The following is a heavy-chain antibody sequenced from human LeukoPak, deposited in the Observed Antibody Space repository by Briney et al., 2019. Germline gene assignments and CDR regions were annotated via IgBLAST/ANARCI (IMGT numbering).Heavy chain of an antibody. CDR3: ARKYCGGDCHYYCGMDV. CDR2: IKQDGSEK. V-gene: IGHV3-7*01. D-gene: IGHD2-21*02. CDR1: GFAFSSYW. Sequence: PGGSLRLSCAASGFAFSSYWMSWVRQAPGKGLEWVANIKQDGSEKYYVDSVKGRLTISRDNAKNSLYLQMNSLRAEDTAVYYCARKYCGGDCHYYCGMDVWGQGTTVTVSS. J-gene: IGHJ6*02.